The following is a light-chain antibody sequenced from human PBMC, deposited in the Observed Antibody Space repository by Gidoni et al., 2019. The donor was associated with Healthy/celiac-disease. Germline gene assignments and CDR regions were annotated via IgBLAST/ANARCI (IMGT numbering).Light chain of an antibody. V-gene: IGKV1-33*01. CDR3: QQYDNLPP. CDR1: QDISNY. Sequence: IQMTQSPYSLSASVGDRVTITCQASQDISNYLNWYQQKPGKAPKLLIYDASNLETGVPSRFSGSGSGTDFTFTISSLQPEDIATYYCQQYDNLPPFGPGTKVDIK. J-gene: IGKJ3*01. CDR2: DAS.